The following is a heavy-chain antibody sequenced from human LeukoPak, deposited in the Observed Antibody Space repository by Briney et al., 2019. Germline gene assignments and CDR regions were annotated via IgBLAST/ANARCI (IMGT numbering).Heavy chain of an antibody. D-gene: IGHD2-8*01. Sequence: PGGSLRLSCAASGFTFDDFVMSWVRQAPGKGLEWVSGINWNGGSTGYADSVKGRFTISRDNAKNSLYLQMNSLRAEDTAVYYCASENGAYYYYYMDVWGKGTTVTVSS. CDR1: GFTFDDFV. CDR3: ASENGAYYYYYMDV. CDR2: INWNGGST. J-gene: IGHJ6*03. V-gene: IGHV3-20*04.